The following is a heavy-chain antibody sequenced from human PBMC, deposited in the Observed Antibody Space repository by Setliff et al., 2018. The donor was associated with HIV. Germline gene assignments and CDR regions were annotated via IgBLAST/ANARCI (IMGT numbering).Heavy chain of an antibody. CDR1: HYAVNSEYY. V-gene: IGHV4-38-2*02. CDR2: IYHSGST. Sequence: ETLSLTCTVSHYAVNSEYYWGWIRQPPGKGLESPGRGLEWIGHIYHSGSTYYNPSLKSRVTLSIDTSKNQFSLKLNSLTAADTAVYFCARVIQTPGSPYTRFDFWGQGTLVTVSS. D-gene: IGHD3-16*01. J-gene: IGHJ4*02. CDR3: ARVIQTPGSPYTRFDF.